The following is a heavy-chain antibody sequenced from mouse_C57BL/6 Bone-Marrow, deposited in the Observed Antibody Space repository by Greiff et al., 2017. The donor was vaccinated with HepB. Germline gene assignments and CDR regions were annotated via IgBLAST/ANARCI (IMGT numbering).Heavy chain of an antibody. V-gene: IGHV1-81*01. CDR3: ARKSITTVVEDYYAMDY. J-gene: IGHJ4*01. D-gene: IGHD1-1*01. CDR1: GYTFTSYG. CDR2: IYPRSGNT. Sequence: QVQLQQSGAELARPGASVKLSCKASGYTFTSYGISWVKQRTGQGLEWIGEIYPRSGNTYYNEKFKGKATLTADKSSSTAYMELRSLTSEDSAVYCCARKSITTVVEDYYAMDYWGQGTSVTVSS.